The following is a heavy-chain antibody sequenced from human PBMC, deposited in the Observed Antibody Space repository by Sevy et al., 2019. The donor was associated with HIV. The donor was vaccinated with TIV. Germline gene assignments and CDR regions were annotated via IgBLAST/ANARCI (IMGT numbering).Heavy chain of an antibody. J-gene: IGHJ4*02. V-gene: IGHV6-1*01. D-gene: IGHD6-19*01. CDR2: SYYRSTWHK. Sequence: SQTLSLTCVISGDSVSRNGAAWNWIRQSPSRGLEWLGRSYYRSTWHKDYAISVKSRLTITPDTSMNQFFLQLNSVTPEDTAMYYCARAVAGVYYFDYWGQGTLVTVSS. CDR3: ARAVAGVYYFDY. CDR1: GDSVSRNGAA.